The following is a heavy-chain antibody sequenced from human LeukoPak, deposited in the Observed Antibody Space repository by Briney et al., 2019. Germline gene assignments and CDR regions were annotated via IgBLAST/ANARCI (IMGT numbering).Heavy chain of an antibody. CDR1: GFTFSDYY. V-gene: IGHV3-53*01. CDR2: IYSGGNT. J-gene: IGHJ4*02. CDR3: ARRAGEYSHPYDY. Sequence: GGSLRLSCAASGFTFSDYYMSWIRQAPGKGLEWVSFIYSGGNTHYSDSVKGRFTISRDNSKNTLYLQMNSLRAEDTAIYYCARRAGEYSHPYDYWGQGTLVTVSS. D-gene: IGHD2-15*01.